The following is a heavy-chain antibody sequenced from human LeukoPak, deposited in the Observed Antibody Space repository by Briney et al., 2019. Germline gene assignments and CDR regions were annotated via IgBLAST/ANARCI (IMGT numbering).Heavy chain of an antibody. CDR1: GGSFSAYY. CDR3: ARGDNLLRFLEVDAFDI. J-gene: IGHJ3*02. V-gene: IGHV4-34*01. D-gene: IGHD3-3*01. CDR2: INHSGST. Sequence: SQTLSLTCAVYGGSFSAYYWSWIRQPPGEGLEWIGEINHSGSTDYNPSLKTRVTISVDTSKNQFSLNMSSVTAADTAVYYCARGDNLLRFLEVDAFDIWGQGTVVTVSS.